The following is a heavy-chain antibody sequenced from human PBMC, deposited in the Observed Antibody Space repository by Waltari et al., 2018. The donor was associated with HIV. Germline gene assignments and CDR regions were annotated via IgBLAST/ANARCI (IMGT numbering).Heavy chain of an antibody. CDR2: MNPNSGNT. Sequence: QVQLVQSGAEVKKPGASVKVSCKASGYTFTSYDINWVRQATGQGLEWMGWMNPNSGNTGYAQKFQGRVTMTRNTSISTAYMELSSLRSEDTAVYYCARVGCSGGSCYSDFDYWGQGTLVTVSS. J-gene: IGHJ4*02. CDR1: GYTFTSYD. D-gene: IGHD2-15*01. CDR3: ARVGCSGGSCYSDFDY. V-gene: IGHV1-8*01.